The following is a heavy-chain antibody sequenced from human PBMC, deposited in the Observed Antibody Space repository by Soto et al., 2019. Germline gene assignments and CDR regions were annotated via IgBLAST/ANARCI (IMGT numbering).Heavy chain of an antibody. V-gene: IGHV3-13*01. J-gene: IGHJ6*02. Sequence: GGSLRLSCAASGFTFSSYDMHWVRQATGKGLEWVSAIGTAGDTYYPGSVKGRFTISRENAKNSLYLQMNSLRAEDTAVYYCARGQEILRFGELSFGAHGMDVWGQGTTVTVSS. CDR1: GFTFSSYD. CDR2: IGTAGDT. CDR3: ARGQEILRFGELSFGAHGMDV. D-gene: IGHD3-16*02.